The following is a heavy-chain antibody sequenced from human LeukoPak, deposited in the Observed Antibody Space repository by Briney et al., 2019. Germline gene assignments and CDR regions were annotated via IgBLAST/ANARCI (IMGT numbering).Heavy chain of an antibody. V-gene: IGHV1-46*01. J-gene: IGHJ6*03. CDR1: GYTFTTYY. Sequence: ASVKVSCKASGYTFTTYYVHWVRQAPGQGLEWMGIINPSGGSTTYAQKFRGRVTMTSDTSTSTAYMELRSLRSDDTAVYYCARDLHRVVVRGVPHYYYYMDVWGKGTTVTISS. D-gene: IGHD3-10*01. CDR2: INPSGGST. CDR3: ARDLHRVVVRGVPHYYYYMDV.